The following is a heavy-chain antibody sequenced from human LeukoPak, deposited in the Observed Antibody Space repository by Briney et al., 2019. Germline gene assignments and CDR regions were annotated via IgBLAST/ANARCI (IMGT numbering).Heavy chain of an antibody. J-gene: IGHJ6*04. D-gene: IGHD3-10*01. CDR1: GFTFSSYS. V-gene: IGHV3-21*01. CDR2: ISSSSSYI. Sequence: GGSLRLSCAASGFTFSSYSMNWVRQAPGKGLEWVSSISSSSSYIYYADSVKGRFTISRDNAKNSLYLQMNSLRAEDTAVYYCARDRSYYGPGSYPLNGMDVWGKGTTVTVSS. CDR3: ARDRSYYGPGSYPLNGMDV.